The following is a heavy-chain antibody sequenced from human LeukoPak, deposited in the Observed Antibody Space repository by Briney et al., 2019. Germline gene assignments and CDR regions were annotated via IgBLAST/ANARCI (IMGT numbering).Heavy chain of an antibody. D-gene: IGHD1-26*01. CDR2: ISTSGSTI. Sequence: GGSLRLSCTASGFTFSGAWMNWVRQAPGKGLEWVSYISTSGSTIYYADSVRGRFTITRDNSKNTLYLQMNSLRLEDMALYYCAKPSGSGVDYWGRGTRVTVSS. CDR1: GFTFSGAW. J-gene: IGHJ4*02. CDR3: AKPSGSGVDY. V-gene: IGHV3-48*04.